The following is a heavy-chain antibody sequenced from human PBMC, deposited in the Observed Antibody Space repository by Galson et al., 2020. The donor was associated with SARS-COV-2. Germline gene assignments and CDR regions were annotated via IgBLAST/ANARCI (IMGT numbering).Heavy chain of an antibody. CDR1: GGSISNSNYY. J-gene: IGHJ6*02. V-gene: IGHV4-39*07. CDR2: IYYSGRP. CDR3: ARDYGSGSYMRGGYYYGMDV. D-gene: IGHD3-10*01. Sequence: SETLSLTCTVSGGSISNSNYYWAWIRQPPGKGLEWIGTIYYSGRPYYNPSLKSRVTISLDTSNNQFSLRLSSVTAADTAVYYCARDYGSGSYMRGGYYYGMDVWGQGTTVTVSS.